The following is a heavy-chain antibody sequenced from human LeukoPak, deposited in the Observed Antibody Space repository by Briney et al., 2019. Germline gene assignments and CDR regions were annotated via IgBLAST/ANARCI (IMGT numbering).Heavy chain of an antibody. CDR3: AREDGLTAPFDY. CDR2: ISSSSGTI. V-gene: IGHV3-48*01. Sequence: GGSLRLSCAASGFTFSSYSMNWVRQAPGKGLEWVSYISSSSGTIYYADSVKGRFTISRDNAKNSLYLQMNSLRAEDMAVYYCAREDGLTAPFDYWVQGTLVTVSS. CDR1: GFTFSSYS. D-gene: IGHD5-18*01. J-gene: IGHJ4*02.